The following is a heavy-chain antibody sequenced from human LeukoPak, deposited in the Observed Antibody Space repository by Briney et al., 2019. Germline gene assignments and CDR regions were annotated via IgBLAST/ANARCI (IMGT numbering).Heavy chain of an antibody. CDR3: ARPLMYYYGSETYFWFDP. Sequence: PGGSLRLSCAASGLTFRSYGMSWVRQIPGKGLEWVSSISGSGSSTYYADSVKGRFIISRGNSKKTLYLQMNSLRAEDTAVYYCARPLMYYYGSETYFWFDPWGQGTLVTVSS. V-gene: IGHV3-23*01. D-gene: IGHD3-10*01. CDR2: ISGSGSST. J-gene: IGHJ5*02. CDR1: GLTFRSYG.